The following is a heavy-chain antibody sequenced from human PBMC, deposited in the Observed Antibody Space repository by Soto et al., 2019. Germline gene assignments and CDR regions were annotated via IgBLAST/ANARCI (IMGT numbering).Heavy chain of an antibody. V-gene: IGHV3-23*01. CDR2: VWYSGGSQ. Sequence: GGSLRLSCAASGFTFSSYAMSWVRQAPGKGLEWVSAVWYSGGSQDYADSVKGRFTISRDNSKNTLYLQMNSLRAEDTAVYYCARRYSSGGEYYFDHWGQGTPVTVSS. J-gene: IGHJ4*02. CDR1: GFTFSSYA. D-gene: IGHD2-15*01. CDR3: ARRYSSGGEYYFDH.